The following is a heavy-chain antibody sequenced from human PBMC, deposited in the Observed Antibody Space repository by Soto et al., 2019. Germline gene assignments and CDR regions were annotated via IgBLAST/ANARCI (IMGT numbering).Heavy chain of an antibody. D-gene: IGHD3-10*01. CDR1: GHLFNNHW. J-gene: IGHJ5*02. Sequence: EQLEQSGAEVKKPGESLKISCKGPGHLFNNHWIGWVRQTPGKGLEWMGLIFTRDSETKTSPSFQGHVSFSVDNSINTVYLQWTSLKTTDAGIYFCARGYFDSGHGYDLWGQGILVTVSS. V-gene: IGHV5-51*01. CDR3: ARGYFDSGHGYDL. CDR2: IFTRDSET.